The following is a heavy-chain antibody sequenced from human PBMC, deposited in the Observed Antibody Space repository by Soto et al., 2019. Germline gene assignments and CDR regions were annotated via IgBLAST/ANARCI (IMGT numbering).Heavy chain of an antibody. V-gene: IGHV1-69*01. D-gene: IGHD2-15*01. CDR3: ARSQGGSSSLDIYYYYYYGMDV. J-gene: IGHJ6*02. CDR1: GGTFSTYA. CDR2: VIPIFGTP. Sequence: QVQLVQSGAEVKKPGSSVKVSCKAPGGTFSTYAISWVRQAPGQGLEWMGGVIPIFGTPKYAQKFQGRVTITADESTSTGYXELRSLRSEDTAVYYCARSQGGSSSLDIYYYYYYGMDVWGQGTTVTVSS.